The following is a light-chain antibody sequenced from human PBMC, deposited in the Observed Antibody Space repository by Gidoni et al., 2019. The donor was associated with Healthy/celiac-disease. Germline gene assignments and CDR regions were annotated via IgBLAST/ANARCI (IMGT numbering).Light chain of an antibody. CDR3: SSYAGSNNPYV. CDR2: EVS. V-gene: IGLV2-8*01. CDR1: SSDVGGYNY. J-gene: IGLJ1*01. Sequence: QSALTQPPSASVSPGQSVTISCTGTSSDVGGYNYVSWYQQHPGKAPKLMIYEVSNRPSAVPDRFSGSKTGNTASLTVTGLQAEDEADYYCSSYAGSNNPYVFGTGTKVTVL.